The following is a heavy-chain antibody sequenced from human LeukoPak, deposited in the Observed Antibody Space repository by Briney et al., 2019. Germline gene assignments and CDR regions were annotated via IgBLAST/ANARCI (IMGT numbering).Heavy chain of an antibody. V-gene: IGHV3-7*01. Sequence: PGGSLRLSCAASGFTFSSYWMSRVRQAPGKGLEWVANIKQDGSEKYYVDSVKGRFTISRDNAKNSLYLQMNSLRAEDTAVYYCARVWPPYSDQLVPPYYYYMDVWGKGTTVTVSS. CDR2: IKQDGSEK. J-gene: IGHJ6*03. D-gene: IGHD6-13*01. CDR3: ARVWPPYSDQLVPPYYYYMDV. CDR1: GFTFSSYW.